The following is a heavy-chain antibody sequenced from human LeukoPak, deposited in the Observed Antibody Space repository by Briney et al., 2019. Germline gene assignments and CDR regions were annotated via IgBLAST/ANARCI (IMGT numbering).Heavy chain of an antibody. Sequence: SETLSLTCTVSGGSISSSSYYWGWIRQPPGKGLEWIGSIYYSWSTYYNPSLKSRVTISVDPSKNQFSLKLSSVTAADTAVYYCARGSYWHAFDIWGQGTMVTVSS. CDR2: IYYSWST. CDR1: GGSISSSSYY. V-gene: IGHV4-39*07. CDR3: ARGSYWHAFDI. D-gene: IGHD3-10*01. J-gene: IGHJ3*02.